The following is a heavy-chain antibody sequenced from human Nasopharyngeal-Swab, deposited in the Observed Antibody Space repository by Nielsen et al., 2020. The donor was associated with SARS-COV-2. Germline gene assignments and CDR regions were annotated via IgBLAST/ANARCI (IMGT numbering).Heavy chain of an antibody. CDR2: ISWDSGNI. Sequence: SLKISCVASGFTFDDYAIHWVRQAPGRGLEWVSGISWDSGNIGYADSVKGRFTISRVNAKNSLYLQMNSLRAEDTALYYCVKDNLLRAFDLWGQGTMVTVSS. CDR3: VKDNLLRAFDL. CDR1: GFTFDDYA. J-gene: IGHJ3*01. V-gene: IGHV3-9*01. D-gene: IGHD2-15*01.